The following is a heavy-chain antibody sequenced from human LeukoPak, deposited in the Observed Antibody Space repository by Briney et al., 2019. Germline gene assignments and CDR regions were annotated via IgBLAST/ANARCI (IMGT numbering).Heavy chain of an antibody. CDR3: TRDGGSFCDFDY. Sequence: GGSLRLSCVGSGFSFRYFAIHWVRQAPGKGLEYVSVINTDGRITYYADSVKGRFTISRDNSKNTVYLQMGSLRGGDMAVYYCTRDGGSFCDFDYWGQGALVTVSS. CDR2: INTDGRIT. CDR1: GFSFRYFA. V-gene: IGHV3-64*02. D-gene: IGHD1-26*01. J-gene: IGHJ4*02.